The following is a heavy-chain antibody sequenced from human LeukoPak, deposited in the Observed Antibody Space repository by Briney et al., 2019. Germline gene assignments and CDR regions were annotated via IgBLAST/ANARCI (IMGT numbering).Heavy chain of an antibody. CDR2: ISWNSGSI. Sequence: GGSLRLSCAASGFTFSSYWMHWVRQAPGKGLEWVSGISWNSGSIGYADSVKGRFTISRDNAKNSLYLQMNSLRAEDTALYYCAKDSDYFYYYGMDVWGQGTTVTVSS. CDR3: AKDSDYFYYYGMDV. J-gene: IGHJ6*02. CDR1: GFTFSSYW. V-gene: IGHV3-9*01.